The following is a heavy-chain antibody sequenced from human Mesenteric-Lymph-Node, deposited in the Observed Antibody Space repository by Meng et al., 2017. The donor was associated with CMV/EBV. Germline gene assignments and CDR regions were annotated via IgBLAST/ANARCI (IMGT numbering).Heavy chain of an antibody. CDR1: GFTFSSYS. J-gene: IGHJ3*02. CDR2: ISSSSSYI. CDR3: TKDGGYSRSSNWYAAFDI. D-gene: IGHD2-2*01. Sequence: GGSLRLSCAASGFTFSSYSMNWVRQAPGKGLEWVSSISSSSSYIYYADSVKGRCTISRDNSKNTLSLQMNSLRAEDTAVYYCTKDGGYSRSSNWYAAFDIWGQGTMVTVSS. V-gene: IGHV3-21*04.